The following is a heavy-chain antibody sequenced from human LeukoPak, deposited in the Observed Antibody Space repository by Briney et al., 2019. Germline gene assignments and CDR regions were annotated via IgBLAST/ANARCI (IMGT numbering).Heavy chain of an antibody. J-gene: IGHJ4*02. D-gene: IGHD3-10*01. CDR2: TYPGDSDT. Sequence: GESLRISCKGSGYKFTTYWIGWVRQMPGKGLEWMGLTYPGDSDTRYSPSFQGQVTISADKSISTAYLQWSSLKASDTAMYYCTRLDGSGTYSRGPDYWGQGTLVTVSS. CDR3: TRLDGSGTYSRGPDY. CDR1: GYKFTTYW. V-gene: IGHV5-51*01.